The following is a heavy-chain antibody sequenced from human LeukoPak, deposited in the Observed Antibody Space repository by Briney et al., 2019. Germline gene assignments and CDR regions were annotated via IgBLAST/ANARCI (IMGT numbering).Heavy chain of an antibody. D-gene: IGHD6-6*01. Sequence: PGGSLRLSCAASGITFSGHWMHWVRQAPGKGPAWVSRIKSDGSSTSYADSVKGRFTISSDNAKNMLYLQMNSLRAEDTAVYYCARDVRPDYWGQGTLVTVST. CDR2: IKSDGSST. J-gene: IGHJ4*02. CDR3: ARDVRPDY. CDR1: GITFSGHW. V-gene: IGHV3-74*01.